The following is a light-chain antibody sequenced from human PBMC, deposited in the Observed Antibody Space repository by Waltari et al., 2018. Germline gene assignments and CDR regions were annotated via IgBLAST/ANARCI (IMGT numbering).Light chain of an antibody. V-gene: IGLV2-14*01. Sequence: QSALTQPASVSGSPGQSITISCTGTSTDVGGYNRVSWYQQYPGKAPKLMIYEVNNRPSGVSNRFSGSKSRNTASLTISGLQAEDEADYYCCSYTSGTTRYVFGTGTGVTV. CDR1: STDVGGYNR. J-gene: IGLJ1*01. CDR3: CSYTSGTTRYV. CDR2: EVN.